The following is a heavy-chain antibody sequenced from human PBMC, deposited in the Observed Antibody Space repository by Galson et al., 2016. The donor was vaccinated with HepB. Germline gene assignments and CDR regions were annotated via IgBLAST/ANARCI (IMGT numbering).Heavy chain of an antibody. Sequence: PALVKPTQTLTLTCTFSGFSVNKYGVGVGWMRQSPGKAPEWLALIYWDDDKGNNPSLERRLYITKDTSKNQVVLTMTNMDPAETATYYCAHSRRITVIRGGTVYYIMDVWGQGTTVTVSS. J-gene: IGHJ6*02. D-gene: IGHD3-10*01. CDR2: IYWDDDK. CDR3: AHSRRITVIRGGTVYYIMDV. CDR1: GFSVNKYGVG. V-gene: IGHV2-5*02.